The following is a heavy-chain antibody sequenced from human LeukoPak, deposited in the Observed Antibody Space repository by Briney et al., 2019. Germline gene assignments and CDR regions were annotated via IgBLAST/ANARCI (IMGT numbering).Heavy chain of an antibody. D-gene: IGHD2-2*01. CDR1: GGSIGDDGYY. CDR3: ARIIYCSSTSCYWTHSFDY. J-gene: IGHJ4*02. CDR2: IYYSGAA. Sequence: SETLSLTCTVSGGSIGDDGYYWNWLRQHPGRGLEWIAFIYYSGAASYNPSLKSRVTISVDTSTNQFSLKLTSVTAADTAVYYCARIIYCSSTSCYWTHSFDYWGQGTLVTVSS. V-gene: IGHV4-31*03.